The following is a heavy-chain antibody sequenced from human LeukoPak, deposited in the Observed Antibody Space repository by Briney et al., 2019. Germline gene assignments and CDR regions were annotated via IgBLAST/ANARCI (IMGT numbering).Heavy chain of an antibody. J-gene: IGHJ5*02. CDR2: ISAYNGKT. D-gene: IGHD3-10*01. Sequence: ASVKVSCKASGYTFTSYGISWVRQAPGQGLEWMGWISAYNGKTYYAQKFQGRVTMTRDTSTSTVYMELSSLRSEDTAVYYCARDGGYYYGSGSLFPDAPWGQGTLVTVSS. V-gene: IGHV1-18*01. CDR1: GYTFTSYG. CDR3: ARDGGYYYGSGSLFPDAP.